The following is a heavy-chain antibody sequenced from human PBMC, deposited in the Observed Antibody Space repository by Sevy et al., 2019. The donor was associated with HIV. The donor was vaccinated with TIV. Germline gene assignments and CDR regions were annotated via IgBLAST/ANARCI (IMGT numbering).Heavy chain of an antibody. CDR2: IYPGDSDT. CDR1: GHSFSTYW. V-gene: IGHV5-51*01. CDR3: ASQSHYSNFCTGGECAFDI. Sequence: GESLKISCNDSGHSFSTYWIAWVRQMPGKGLEWMGIIYPGDSDTRYSPSFKGQVTISADKYISTAYLQWSSLKASDTSMYYCASQSHYSNFCTGGECAFDIWGQGTMVTVSS. D-gene: IGHD2-8*02. J-gene: IGHJ3*02.